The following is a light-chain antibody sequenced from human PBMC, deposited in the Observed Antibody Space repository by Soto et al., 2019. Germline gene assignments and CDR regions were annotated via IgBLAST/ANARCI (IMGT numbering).Light chain of an antibody. CDR3: QQYGSSPFT. CDR1: QSVSSSY. V-gene: IGKV3-20*01. Sequence: EIVLTQSPGTLSLSPGETATLSCRASQSVSSSYLARYQQKPGQAPRLLIYGASSRATGIPDRFSGSGSGTDFTLTISRLEPEDFAVYYCQQYGSSPFTFGPGTKVDIK. CDR2: GAS. J-gene: IGKJ3*01.